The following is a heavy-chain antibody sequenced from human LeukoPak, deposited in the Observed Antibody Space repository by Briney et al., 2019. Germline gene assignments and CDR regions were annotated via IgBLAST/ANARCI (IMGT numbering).Heavy chain of an antibody. V-gene: IGHV3-30*03. J-gene: IGHJ5*02. CDR2: ISFDGNTK. CDR1: GFTFSDYG. CDR3: ARGWPGWNDGGHLFDP. D-gene: IGHD1-1*01. Sequence: PGRSLRLSCAASGFTFSDYGMHWVRQAPGKGLEWLAVISFDGNTKHYADSVKGRFTISRDTSKGRFFISRDTSKNTLYLQMNSLKTEDTAVYYCARGWPGWNDGGHLFDPWGQGTLVTVSS.